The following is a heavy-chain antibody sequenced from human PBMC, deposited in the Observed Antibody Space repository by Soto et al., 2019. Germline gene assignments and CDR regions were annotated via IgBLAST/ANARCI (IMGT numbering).Heavy chain of an antibody. CDR3: ARDVSPGSSSLYLDAFDI. V-gene: IGHV3-7*05. D-gene: IGHD3-10*01. CDR2: IKKDGSVR. Sequence: EVQLVESGGGLVHPGGSLRLSCEASGFAFSSNWMTWIRQVPGKGLEWVANIKKDGSVRSYLDSVRGQFTVSRDNAKNSLYLQMDSLRDEDTALYYCARDVSPGSSSLYLDAFDIWGQGTMVTVSS. CDR1: GFAFSSNW. J-gene: IGHJ3*02.